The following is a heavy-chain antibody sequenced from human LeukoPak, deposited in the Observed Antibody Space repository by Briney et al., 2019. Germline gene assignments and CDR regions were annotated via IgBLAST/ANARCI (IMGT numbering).Heavy chain of an antibody. Sequence: ASVTVSCTASGYTFTGYYMHWVRQAPGQGLEWMGWINPNSGGTNYAQKFQGWVTMTRDTSISTAYMELSRLRSDDTAVYYCARGQGVAARLQHWGQGTLVTVSS. V-gene: IGHV1-2*04. J-gene: IGHJ1*01. D-gene: IGHD6-19*01. CDR2: INPNSGGT. CDR1: GYTFTGYY. CDR3: ARGQGVAARLQH.